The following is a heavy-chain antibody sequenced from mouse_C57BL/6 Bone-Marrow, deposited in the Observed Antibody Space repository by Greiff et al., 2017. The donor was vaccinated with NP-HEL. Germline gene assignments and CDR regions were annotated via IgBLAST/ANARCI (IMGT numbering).Heavy chain of an antibody. J-gene: IGHJ4*01. CDR1: GYTFTSYW. V-gene: IGHV1-55*01. CDR3: ARERDCFYAMDY. D-gene: IGHD3-3*01. Sequence: QVQLQQSGAELVKPGASVKMSCKASGYTFTSYWITWVKQRPGQGLEWIGDIYPGSGSTNYNEKFKSKATLTVDTSSSTAYMQLSSLTSEDSAVYYCARERDCFYAMDYWGQGTSVTVSS. CDR2: IYPGSGST.